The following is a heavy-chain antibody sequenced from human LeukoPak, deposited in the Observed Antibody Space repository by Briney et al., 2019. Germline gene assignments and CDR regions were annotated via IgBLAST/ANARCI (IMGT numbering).Heavy chain of an antibody. J-gene: IGHJ5*02. V-gene: IGHV5-10-1*01. CDR1: GYRFTSDW. D-gene: IGHD4-17*01. Sequence: GESLKISCQGSGYRFTSDWIGWVRQMPGKGLEWMGRIDPSDSYTNYSPSFQGHVTISADKSISTAYLQWSSLKASDIAMYYCATTTVTTYYWFDPWGQGTLVTVSS. CDR2: IDPSDSYT. CDR3: ATTTVTTYYWFDP.